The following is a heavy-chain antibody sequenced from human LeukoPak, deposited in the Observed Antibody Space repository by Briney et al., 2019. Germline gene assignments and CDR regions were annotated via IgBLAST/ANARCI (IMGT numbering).Heavy chain of an antibody. CDR2: IRSKAYGGTT. CDR3: TRESEIYFDWFPLSY. D-gene: IGHD3-9*01. CDR1: GFTFGDYA. J-gene: IGHJ4*02. V-gene: IGHV3-49*04. Sequence: GSLRLSCTASGFTFGDYAMSWVRQAPGKGLEWVGFIRSKAYGGTTEYAASVKGRFTISRDDSKSIAYLQMNSLKTEDTAVYYCTRESEIYFDWFPLSYWGQGTLVTVSS.